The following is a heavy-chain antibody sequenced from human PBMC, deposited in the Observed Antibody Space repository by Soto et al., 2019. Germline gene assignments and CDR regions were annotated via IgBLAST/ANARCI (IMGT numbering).Heavy chain of an antibody. CDR3: ANYYDSSGYYFRYFDY. CDR2: ISGSGGST. V-gene: IGHV3-23*01. Sequence: GGSLRLSCAASGFTFSSYAMSWVRQAPGKGLEWVSAISGSGGSTYYADSVKGRFTISRDNSKNTLYLQMNSLRAEDTAVYYCANYYDSSGYYFRYFDYWGQRTLVTVSS. CDR1: GFTFSSYA. D-gene: IGHD3-22*01. J-gene: IGHJ4*02.